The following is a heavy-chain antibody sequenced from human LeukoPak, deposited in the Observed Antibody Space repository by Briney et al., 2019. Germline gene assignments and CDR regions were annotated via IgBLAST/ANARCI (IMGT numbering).Heavy chain of an antibody. CDR1: GFTVSSNY. D-gene: IGHD2-21*02. J-gene: IGHJ1*01. CDR2: IYSGGST. CDR3: ARDPPPHYCGGDCYSS. Sequence: QPGGSLRLSCAASGFTVSSNYMSWVRQAPGKGLEWVSLIYSGGSTYYADSVKGRFTISRDNSKNTLYLQMNSLRAEDTAVYYCARDPPPHYCGGDCYSSWGQGTLVTVSS. V-gene: IGHV3-53*01.